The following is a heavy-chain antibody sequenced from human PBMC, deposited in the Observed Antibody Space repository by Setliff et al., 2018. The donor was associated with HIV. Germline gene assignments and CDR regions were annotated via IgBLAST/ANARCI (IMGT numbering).Heavy chain of an antibody. Sequence: AGGSLRLSCAASGFTVSRFYMSWVRQAPGKGLEWVSVIYSDGSSYYADSVRGRFTISRDNYKNTLYLQMNSLRPEDTAVYYCARLSIATRPSFYAMDVWGHGTTVTVSS. V-gene: IGHV3-53*01. CDR3: ARLSIATRPSFYAMDV. J-gene: IGHJ6*02. CDR2: IYSDGSS. CDR1: GFTVSRFY. D-gene: IGHD6-6*01.